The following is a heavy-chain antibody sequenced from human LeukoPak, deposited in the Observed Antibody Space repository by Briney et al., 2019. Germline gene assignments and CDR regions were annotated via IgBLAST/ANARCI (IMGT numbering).Heavy chain of an antibody. V-gene: IGHV4-39*01. Sequence: SETLSLTCTVSGGSISSSSYYWGWIRQPPGKGLEWIGSIYYSGSTYYNPSLKSRVTISVDTSKNQFSLKLSSVTAADTAVYYCARQGRDVVVVVTATIDYWGQGTLVTVSS. CDR1: GGSISSSSYY. D-gene: IGHD2-21*02. CDR2: IYYSGST. J-gene: IGHJ4*02. CDR3: ARQGRDVVVVVTATIDY.